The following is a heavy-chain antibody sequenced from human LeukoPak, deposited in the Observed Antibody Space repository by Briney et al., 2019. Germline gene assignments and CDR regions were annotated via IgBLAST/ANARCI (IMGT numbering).Heavy chain of an antibody. CDR3: SKPEFCSYCCIDY. CDR2: IRYDGSTK. J-gene: IGHJ4*02. Sequence: GGSLRLSCAASGFTFSSYGMHWVRQAPGKGLEWVAFIRYDGSTKYYADSVKGRFTVTIDNSKNTLYLKMNGLRAEDTVVYYWSKPEFCSYCCIDYWGQGTLVSVSS. CDR1: GFTFSSYG. V-gene: IGHV3-30*02. D-gene: IGHD5-18*01.